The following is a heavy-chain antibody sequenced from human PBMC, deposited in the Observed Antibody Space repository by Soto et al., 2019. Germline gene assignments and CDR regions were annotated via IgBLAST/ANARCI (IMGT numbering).Heavy chain of an antibody. V-gene: IGHV4-34*01. CDR1: GGSFSGYY. J-gene: IGHJ5*02. Sequence: PSETLSLTCAVYGGSFSGYYWSWIRQPPGKGLEWIGEINHSGSTNYNPSLKSRVTISVDTSKNQFSLKLSSETAADTAVYYCARGWGGVVPAAILGGWFDPWGQGTLVTVSS. CDR2: INHSGST. D-gene: IGHD2-2*01. CDR3: ARGWGGVVPAAILGGWFDP.